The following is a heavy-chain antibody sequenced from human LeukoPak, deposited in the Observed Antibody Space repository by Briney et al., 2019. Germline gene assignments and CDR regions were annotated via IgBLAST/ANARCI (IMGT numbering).Heavy chain of an antibody. Sequence: GASVKVSCKASRYIFTGYYLFWVRQAPGQGLEWMGWINPNGGATRYAQKFQGRVTLTSDTSIRTTYMEMSSLTPDDTAVYYCARDERYSDADHHYPDLGYWGQGTLVTVSS. CDR2: INPNGGAT. CDR1: RYIFTGYY. CDR3: ARDERYSDADHHYPDLGY. V-gene: IGHV1-2*02. J-gene: IGHJ4*02. D-gene: IGHD3-16*01.